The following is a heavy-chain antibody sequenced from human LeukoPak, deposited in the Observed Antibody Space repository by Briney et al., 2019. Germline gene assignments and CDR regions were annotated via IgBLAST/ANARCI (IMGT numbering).Heavy chain of an antibody. J-gene: IGHJ4*02. V-gene: IGHV4-39*01. D-gene: IGHD6-19*01. Sequence: PSETLSLTCTVSGGSISSSSYYWGWIRQPPGKGLEWIGSIYYSGSTYYNPSLKSRVTISVDTSKNQFSLKLSSVTAADTAVYYCARRGSGRYYFDYWGQGTLVTVSS. CDR3: ARRGSGRYYFDY. CDR1: GGSISSSSYY. CDR2: IYYSGST.